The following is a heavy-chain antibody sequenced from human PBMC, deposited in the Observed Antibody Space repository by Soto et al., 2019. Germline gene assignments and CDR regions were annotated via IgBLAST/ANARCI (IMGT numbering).Heavy chain of an antibody. CDR2: IYYSGST. D-gene: IGHD5-12*01. CDR1: GGSISSGGYY. Sequence: QVQLQESGPGLVKPSQTLSLTCTVSGGSISSGGYYWSWIRQHPGKGLEWIGYIYYSGSTYYNPSLKSPVTIYVDTSKNQFSLKLSSVTAADTAVYYCARVPLRGYSGYDRDYWGQGTLVTVSS. CDR3: ARVPLRGYSGYDRDY. J-gene: IGHJ4*02. V-gene: IGHV4-31*01.